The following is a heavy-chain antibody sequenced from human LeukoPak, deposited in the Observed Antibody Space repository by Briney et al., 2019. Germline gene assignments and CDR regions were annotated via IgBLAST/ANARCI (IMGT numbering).Heavy chain of an antibody. Sequence: GGSLRLSCAASGFTFDDYAMHWVRQAPGKGLEWASLISGDGGSTYYADSVKGRFTISRDNSKNSLYLQMNSLRTEDTALYYCAKDATPDCSGGSCDNDAFDIWGQGTMVTVSS. J-gene: IGHJ3*02. V-gene: IGHV3-43*02. CDR3: AKDATPDCSGGSCDNDAFDI. CDR1: GFTFDDYA. D-gene: IGHD2-15*01. CDR2: ISGDGGST.